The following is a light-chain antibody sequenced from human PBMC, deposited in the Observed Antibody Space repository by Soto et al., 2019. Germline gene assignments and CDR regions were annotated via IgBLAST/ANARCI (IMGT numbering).Light chain of an antibody. V-gene: IGLV1-44*01. Sequence: HSVLTQPPSASGTPGQRVTISCSGSNSNIGGNTVNWYQQVPGTAPELLIYANNQRPSGVPDRFSGSKSGTSASLAISGLQSEDEADYYCVAWDDSLSWVFGGGTKLTVL. CDR2: ANN. CDR1: NSNIGGNT. J-gene: IGLJ3*02. CDR3: VAWDDSLSWV.